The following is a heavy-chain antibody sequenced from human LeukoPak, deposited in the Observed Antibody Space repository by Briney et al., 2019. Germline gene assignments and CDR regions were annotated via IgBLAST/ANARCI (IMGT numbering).Heavy chain of an antibody. Sequence: SETLSLTCTVSGDSINSLDLWSWVRQPPGKGLEWIGEMYLSGTTHSNPSVKSRVTISVDKSKNQFSLKGTSATAADTAVYYCARRAAACPHRGCPFDSWGQGTLVTVSS. D-gene: IGHD6-13*01. CDR3: ARRAAACPHRGCPFDS. CDR2: MYLSGTT. J-gene: IGHJ4*02. V-gene: IGHV4-4*02. CDR1: GDSINSLDL.